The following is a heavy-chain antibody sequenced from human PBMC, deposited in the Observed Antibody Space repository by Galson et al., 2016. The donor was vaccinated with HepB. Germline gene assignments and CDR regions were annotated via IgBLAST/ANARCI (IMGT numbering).Heavy chain of an antibody. V-gene: IGHV4-4*02. D-gene: IGHD2-21*02. Sequence: SLRLSCATSGFNFSSYWMSWVRQAPGKGLEWIAEIYHTGTSNLSPSLLSRVTLSVDKSKNQFSLTMNSVTAADTAVYYCARQRRVTPTLLSFDPWGQGILVTVSS. J-gene: IGHJ5*02. CDR3: ARQRRVTPTLLSFDP. CDR1: GFNFSSYW. CDR2: IYHTGTS.